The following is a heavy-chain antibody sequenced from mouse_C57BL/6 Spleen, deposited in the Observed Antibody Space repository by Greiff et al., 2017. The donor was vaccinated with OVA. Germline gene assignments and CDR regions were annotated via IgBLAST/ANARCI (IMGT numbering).Heavy chain of an antibody. V-gene: IGHV1-26*01. CDR3: ARGERGWYFDV. CDR1: GYTFTDYY. Sequence: EVQLQQSGPELVKPGASVKISCKASGYTFTDYYMNWVKQSHGKSLEWIGDINPNNGGTSYNQKFKGKATLTVDKSSSTAYMELRSLTSEDSAVYYCARGERGWYFDVWGTGTTVTVSS. CDR2: INPNNGGT. J-gene: IGHJ1*03.